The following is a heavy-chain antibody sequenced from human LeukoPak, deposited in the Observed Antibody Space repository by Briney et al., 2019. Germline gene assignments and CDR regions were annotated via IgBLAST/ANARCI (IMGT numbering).Heavy chain of an antibody. CDR3: ATQYYDFWSGYLAYYFDY. CDR1: GFTFSSYA. J-gene: IGHJ4*02. CDR2: ISGSGGST. V-gene: IGHV3-23*01. D-gene: IGHD3-3*01. Sequence: GGSLRLSCAASGFTFSSYAMSWVRQAPGKGLEWVSAISGSGGSTYYADSVKGRFTISRDNSKNTLYLQMNSLRAEDTAVYYCATQYYDFWSGYLAYYFDYWGQGTLVTVSS.